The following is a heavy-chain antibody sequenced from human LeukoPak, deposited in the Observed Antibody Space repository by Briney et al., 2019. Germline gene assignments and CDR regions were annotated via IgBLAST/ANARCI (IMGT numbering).Heavy chain of an antibody. CDR1: EFIFRSYE. Sequence: GGSLRLSCAASEFIFRSYEMNWVRQAPGKGLEWVSYISSSGRTIYYADSVKGRFTISRDNAKNSLYLQMNSLRAEDTAVYYCVSGGIPAAIADYWGQGTLVTVSS. CDR2: ISSSGRTI. V-gene: IGHV3-48*03. D-gene: IGHD2-2*01. CDR3: VSGGIPAAIADY. J-gene: IGHJ4*02.